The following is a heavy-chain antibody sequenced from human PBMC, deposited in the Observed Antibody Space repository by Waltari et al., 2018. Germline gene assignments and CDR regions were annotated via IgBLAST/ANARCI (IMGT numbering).Heavy chain of an antibody. J-gene: IGHJ5*02. Sequence: QVQLQQWGAGLLKPSETLSLTCAVSGGSFTFFYWTWIRQPPGKGLEWIGEITPRGTTNYSPSLRSRVAISSDTSKNQFSLKLTSVTAADTAVYYCARADRGPRSGSSATPAWGPWGQGTLVTVSS. D-gene: IGHD1-26*01. CDR1: GGSFTFFY. CDR3: ARADRGPRSGSSATPAWGP. CDR2: ITPRGTT. V-gene: IGHV4-34*01.